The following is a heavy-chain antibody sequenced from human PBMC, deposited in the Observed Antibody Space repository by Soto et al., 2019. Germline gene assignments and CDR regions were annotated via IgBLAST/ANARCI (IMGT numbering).Heavy chain of an antibody. D-gene: IGHD5-12*01. CDR2: IWYDGSNK. J-gene: IGHJ4*02. Sequence: GGSLRLSCAASGFTFSSYGMHWVRQAPGKGLEWVAVIWYDGSNKYYADSAKGRFTISRDNSKNTLYLQMNSLRAEDTAVYYCARDSHGYTRPFDYWGQGTLVTVSS. CDR1: GFTFSSYG. CDR3: ARDSHGYTRPFDY. V-gene: IGHV3-33*01.